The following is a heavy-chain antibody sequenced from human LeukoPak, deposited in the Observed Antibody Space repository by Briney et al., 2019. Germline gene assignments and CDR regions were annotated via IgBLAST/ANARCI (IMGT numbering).Heavy chain of an antibody. J-gene: IGHJ3*02. V-gene: IGHV4-39*02. D-gene: IGHD3-22*01. CDR2: ISYSGST. Sequence: PSETLSLTCTVSGGSISSTSSYWGWIRQPPGKGLEWIGSISYSGSTYYNPSLKSRVTISVDTSKNQFSLKLSSVTAADTAVYYCARDRHYYDSSGYQGAFDIWGQGTMVTVSS. CDR1: GGSISSTSSY. CDR3: ARDRHYYDSSGYQGAFDI.